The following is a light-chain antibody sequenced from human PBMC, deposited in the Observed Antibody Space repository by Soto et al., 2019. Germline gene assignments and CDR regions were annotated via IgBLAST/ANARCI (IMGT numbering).Light chain of an antibody. J-gene: IGKJ2*01. CDR3: QQYGSSPPFT. V-gene: IGKV3-20*01. CDR1: QRVSSSY. Sequence: EIVLTQSPGTLSLSPGERATLSCRASQRVSSSYLAWYQQKPGQAPRLLIYGASSRATGIPDRFSGSGSGTDFTLTISRLEPEDFAVYFCQQYGSSPPFTFGQGTKWIS. CDR2: GAS.